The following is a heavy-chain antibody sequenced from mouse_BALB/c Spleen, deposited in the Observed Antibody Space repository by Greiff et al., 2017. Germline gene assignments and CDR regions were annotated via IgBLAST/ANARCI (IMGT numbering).Heavy chain of an antibody. J-gene: IGHJ2*01. CDR2: INPSSGYT. D-gene: IGHD4-1*02. Sequence: QVHVKQSGAELARPGASVKMSCKASGYTFTSYTMHWVKQRPGQGLEWIGYINPSSGYTNYNQKFKDKATLTADKSSSTAYMQLSSLTSEDSAVYYCARFNNWDDYWGQGTTLTVSS. CDR1: GYTFTSYT. V-gene: IGHV1-4*01. CDR3: ARFNNWDDY.